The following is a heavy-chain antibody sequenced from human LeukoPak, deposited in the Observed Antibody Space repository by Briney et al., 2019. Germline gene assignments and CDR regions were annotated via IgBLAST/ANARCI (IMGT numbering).Heavy chain of an antibody. CDR1: GFTFSNAW. J-gene: IGHJ3*02. D-gene: IGHD3-16*02. CDR2: IWYDGSNK. Sequence: GGSLRLSCAASGFTFSNAWMSWVRQAPGKGLEWVAVIWYDGSNKYYADSVKGRFTISRVNSENTLYLQMNSLRAEDTAVYYCARGLVIRGAFDIWGQGTMVTVSS. CDR3: ARGLVIRGAFDI. V-gene: IGHV3-33*08.